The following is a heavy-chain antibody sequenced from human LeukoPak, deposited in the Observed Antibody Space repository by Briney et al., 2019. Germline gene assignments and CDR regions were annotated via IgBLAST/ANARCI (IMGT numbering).Heavy chain of an antibody. CDR2: IYTSGAT. Sequence: SQTLSLTCTVSGGSISRGNYYWGWLRQPAGRGLEWIGRIYTSGATNCNPSLESRFTISVDTSKNQFSLTLSSLPAAATAVYYCARGILDILTGYTPLDYWGQGNLVSVSS. V-gene: IGHV4-61*02. D-gene: IGHD3-9*01. J-gene: IGHJ4*02. CDR3: ARGILDILTGYTPLDY. CDR1: GGSISRGNYY.